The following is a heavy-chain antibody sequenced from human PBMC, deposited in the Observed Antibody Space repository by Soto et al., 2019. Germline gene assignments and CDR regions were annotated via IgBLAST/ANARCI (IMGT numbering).Heavy chain of an antibody. Sequence: QVQLVESGGGVVQPGRSLRLSCAASGFTLSSYAMHWVRQAPDKGLEWVAFISSDGTIKYYTDSVKGRFTISRDTSNNTLFLQMNSLRADDTAIYYCARSGTAGTGSKWFDPWGQGTLVTVSS. D-gene: IGHD2-8*02. J-gene: IGHJ5*02. CDR3: ARSGTAGTGSKWFDP. V-gene: IGHV3-30-3*01. CDR2: ISSDGTIK. CDR1: GFTLSSYA.